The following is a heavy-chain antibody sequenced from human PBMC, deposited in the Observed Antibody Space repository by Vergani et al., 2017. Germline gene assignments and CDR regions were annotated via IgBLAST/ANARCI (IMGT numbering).Heavy chain of an antibody. CDR3: AIAYDYIWESYNDAFDI. CDR2: INPNSGGT. Sequence: QVQLVQSGAEVKKPGASVKVSCKASGYTFTGYYMHWVRQAPGQGLEWMGWINPNSGGTNYAQKFQGRVTMTRDTSISTAYMELGRLKSDDTAVYYCAIAYDYIWESYNDAFDIWGQGTMVTVSS. D-gene: IGHD3-16*01. V-gene: IGHV1-2*02. CDR1: GYTFTGYY. J-gene: IGHJ3*02.